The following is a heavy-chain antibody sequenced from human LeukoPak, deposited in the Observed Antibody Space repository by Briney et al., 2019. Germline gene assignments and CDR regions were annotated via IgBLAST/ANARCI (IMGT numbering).Heavy chain of an antibody. CDR1: GFTFSDYY. CDR3: ARDEWGGSYDY. CDR2: ISSSSSTI. V-gene: IGHV3-11*04. Sequence: GGSLRLSCAASGFTFSDYYMSWIRRAPGKGLEWVSYISSSSSTIYYADSVKGRFTISRDNAKNSLYLQMNSLRAEDTAVYYCARDEWGGSYDYWGQGTLVTVSS. D-gene: IGHD2-15*01. J-gene: IGHJ4*02.